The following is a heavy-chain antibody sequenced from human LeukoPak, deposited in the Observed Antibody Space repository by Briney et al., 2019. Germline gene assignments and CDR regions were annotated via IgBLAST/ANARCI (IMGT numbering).Heavy chain of an antibody. V-gene: IGHV4-39*07. CDR2: IYYSGST. Sequence: SETLSLTCTVSGGSISSSSYYWGWIRQPPGKGLEWIGSIYYSGSTYYNPSLKSRVTISVDTSKNQFSLKLSSVTAADTAVYYCARGSGSGSYPIDYWGQGTLVTVSS. CDR1: GGSISSSSYY. D-gene: IGHD3-10*01. J-gene: IGHJ4*02. CDR3: ARGSGSGSYPIDY.